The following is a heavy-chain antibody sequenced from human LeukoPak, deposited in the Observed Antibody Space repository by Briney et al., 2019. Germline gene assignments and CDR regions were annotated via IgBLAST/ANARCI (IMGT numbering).Heavy chain of an antibody. J-gene: IGHJ5*02. CDR2: MNPNSGNT. CDR3: ARGSPNMGLVNWFDP. CDR1: GYTFTSYD. D-gene: IGHD3-16*01. Sequence: GASVKVSCKASGYTFTSYDINWVRQATGQGLEWMGWMNPNSGNTGYAQKFQGRVTMTRNTSISTAYMELSSLRSEDTAVYYCARGSPNMGLVNWFDPWGQGTLVTVSS. V-gene: IGHV1-8*01.